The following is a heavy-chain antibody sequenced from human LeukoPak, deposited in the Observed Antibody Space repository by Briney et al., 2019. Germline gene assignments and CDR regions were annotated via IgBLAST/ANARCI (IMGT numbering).Heavy chain of an antibody. CDR2: MYYSGIT. Sequence: PSETLSLTCTVSGDSISNYYWTWIRQPPGKGLEWIGYMYYSGITNYNPSLNGRAAMSLDTSKNEFSLQLTSVTAADTAVYYCVRGKYRISIFCTAGACYPGAFDIWGQGTMATVSS. V-gene: IGHV4-59*01. CDR3: VRGKYRISIFCTAGACYPGAFDI. D-gene: IGHD2-8*02. CDR1: GDSISNYY. J-gene: IGHJ3*02.